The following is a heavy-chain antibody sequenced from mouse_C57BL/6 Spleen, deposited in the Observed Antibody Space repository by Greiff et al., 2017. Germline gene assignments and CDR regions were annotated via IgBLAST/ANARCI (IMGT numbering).Heavy chain of an antibody. V-gene: IGHV1-50*01. D-gene: IGHD3-3*01. J-gene: IGHJ1*03. Sequence: QVQLQQPGAELVKPGASVKLSCKASGYTFTSYWMQWVKQRPGQGLEWIGEIDPSDSYTNYNPKFKGKATLTVDTSSSTAYMQLSSLTSEDSAVYYCARWGDVYFDVWGTGTTVTVSS. CDR3: ARWGDVYFDV. CDR1: GYTFTSYW. CDR2: IDPSDSYT.